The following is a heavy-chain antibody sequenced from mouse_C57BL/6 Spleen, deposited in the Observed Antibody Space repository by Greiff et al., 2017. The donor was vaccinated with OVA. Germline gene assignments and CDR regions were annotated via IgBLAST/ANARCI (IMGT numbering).Heavy chain of an antibody. CDR1: GYTFTSYW. CDR3: ARGVTTVVATRYFDV. V-gene: IGHV1-50*01. J-gene: IGHJ1*03. Sequence: QVQLQQPGAELVKPGASVKLSCKASGYTFTSYWMQWVKQRPGQGLEWIGEIDPSDSYTNYNQKFKGKATLTVDTSSSTADMQLSSLTSEDSAVYYGARGVTTVVATRYFDVWGTGTTVTVSS. CDR2: IDPSDSYT. D-gene: IGHD1-1*01.